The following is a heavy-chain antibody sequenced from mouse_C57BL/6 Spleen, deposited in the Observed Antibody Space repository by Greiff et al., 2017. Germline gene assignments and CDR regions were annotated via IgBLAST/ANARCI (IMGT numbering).Heavy chain of an antibody. CDR2: IYPGSGNT. Sequence: VQLKQSGAELVRPGASVKLSCKASGYTFTDYYINWVKQRPGQGLEWIARIYPGSGNTYYNEKFKGKATLTAEKSSSTAYMQLSSLTSEDSAVYCCARGPSSYYFDYWGQGTTLTVSS. CDR3: ARGPSSYYFDY. J-gene: IGHJ2*01. CDR1: GYTFTDYY. D-gene: IGHD1-1*01. V-gene: IGHV1-76*01.